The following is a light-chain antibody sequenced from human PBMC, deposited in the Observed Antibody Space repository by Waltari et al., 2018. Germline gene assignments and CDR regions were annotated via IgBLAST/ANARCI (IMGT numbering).Light chain of an antibody. CDR1: QSVSSN. CDR2: GAS. CDR3: QQYNNWRVT. Sequence: EIVMTQSPATLSVSTGERATLSCRASQSVSSNLAWYQQKPGQAPRLLIYGASTRATGIPARFSGSGSGTEFTLTISSLQSEDFAVYYCQQYNNWRVTFGQGTKLEIK. J-gene: IGKJ2*01. V-gene: IGKV3-15*01.